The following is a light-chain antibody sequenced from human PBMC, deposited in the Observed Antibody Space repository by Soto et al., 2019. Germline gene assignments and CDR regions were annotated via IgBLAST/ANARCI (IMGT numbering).Light chain of an antibody. J-gene: IGKJ4*01. CDR3: LQHHTSPPT. CDR1: QSISSY. V-gene: IGKV1-6*01. Sequence: TCRAIQSISSYLNWYQQKPGKAPKLLIYDASSLQSGVPSRFSVSGSGKASNVTISRLQPEDFATHSCLQHHTSPPTFGGGTKVDI. CDR2: DAS.